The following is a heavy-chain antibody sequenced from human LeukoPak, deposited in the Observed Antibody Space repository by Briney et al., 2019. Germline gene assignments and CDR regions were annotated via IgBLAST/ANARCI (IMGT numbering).Heavy chain of an antibody. J-gene: IGHJ4*02. D-gene: IGHD3-22*01. Sequence: VASVTVSCEASGYIFTNYYLHWVRQAPGQGPEWMGVINPGGGSGRINYAQKFQGRITMTMDMSTTTVYLELSGLRPEDTAEYYCAREVEDYDGSGYFKSVLAFDHWGQGTLVTVSS. CDR2: INPGGGSGRI. CDR1: GYIFTNYY. V-gene: IGHV1-46*01. CDR3: AREVEDYDGSGYFKSVLAFDH.